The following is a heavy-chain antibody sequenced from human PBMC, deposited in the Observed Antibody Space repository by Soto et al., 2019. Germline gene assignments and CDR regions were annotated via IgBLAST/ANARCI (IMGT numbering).Heavy chain of an antibody. CDR3: AKSIAAAAPDAFDI. Sequence: ASVKVSCKASGYTFTGYYMHWVRQAPGQGLEWMGWINPNSGGTNYAQKFQGWVTMTRDTFISTAYMELSRLRSDDTAVYYCAKSIAAAAPDAFDIWGQGTMVTVSS. CDR2: INPNSGGT. J-gene: IGHJ3*02. CDR1: GYTFTGYY. V-gene: IGHV1-2*04. D-gene: IGHD6-13*01.